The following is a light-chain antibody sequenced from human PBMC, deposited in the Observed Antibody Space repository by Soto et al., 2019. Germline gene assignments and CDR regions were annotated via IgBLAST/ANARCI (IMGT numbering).Light chain of an antibody. CDR3: QQYNNWPPT. V-gene: IGKV3-15*01. J-gene: IGKJ1*01. CDR2: GAS. Sequence: EIVMTQSPATLSVSPGERATLSCRASQSVSSNLAWYQQNPGQAPRLLINGASTRATGIPARFSGSGSGTEFTLTISSLQSEDFAFYYCQQYNNWPPTFGQGTKVDSK. CDR1: QSVSSN.